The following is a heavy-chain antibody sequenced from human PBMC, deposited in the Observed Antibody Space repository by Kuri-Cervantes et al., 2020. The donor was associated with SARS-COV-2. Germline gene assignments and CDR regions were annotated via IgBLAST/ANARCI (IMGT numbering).Heavy chain of an antibody. Sequence: GESLKIPCAASGFTFSSYAMHWVRQAPGKGLEWVAVISYDGSNKYYADSVKGRFTISRDNAKNSLYLQMNSLRAEDTAVYYCARAPLYYYYIDVWGKGTTVTVSS. J-gene: IGHJ6*03. CDR3: ARAPLYYYYIDV. V-gene: IGHV3-30-3*01. CDR1: GFTFSSYA. CDR2: ISYDGSNK.